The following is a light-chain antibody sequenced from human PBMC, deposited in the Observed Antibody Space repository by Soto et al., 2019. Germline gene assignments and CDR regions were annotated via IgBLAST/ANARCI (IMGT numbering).Light chain of an antibody. CDR3: QRYNGAPLT. CDR1: QDIRKY. J-gene: IGKJ4*01. Sequence: DIQMTQSPSSLSAYIGDRVNITCRASQDIRKYLAWYQHKPGKGPRLLISAASTLQSGVPSRFSGSGSGTYYTLSISSLQSKDVGDYYCQRYNGAPLTFGGGTKLEI. V-gene: IGKV1-27*01. CDR2: AAS.